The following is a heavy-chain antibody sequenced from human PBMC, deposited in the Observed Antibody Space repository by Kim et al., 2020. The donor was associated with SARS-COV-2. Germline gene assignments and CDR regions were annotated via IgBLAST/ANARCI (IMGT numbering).Heavy chain of an antibody. V-gene: IGHV4-34*01. CDR3: ARGRVGGATSLGF. CDR2: INLSGST. J-gene: IGHJ4*02. CDR1: GGSFSGYY. Sequence: SETLSLTCAVYGGSFSGYYWSWIRQPPGKGLEWIGEINLSGSTNYNPSLKSRVTISVDTSKNQFSLNLISVTAADTAMYYCARGRVGGATSLGFWGQGTLVTVSS. D-gene: IGHD1-26*01.